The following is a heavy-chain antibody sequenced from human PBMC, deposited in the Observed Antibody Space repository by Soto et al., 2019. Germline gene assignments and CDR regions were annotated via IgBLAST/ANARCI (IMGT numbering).Heavy chain of an antibody. CDR1: VYTFTSYY. Sequence: ASFKVSCKTAVYTFTSYYMRCLLQAPGQGLEWMGIINPSGGRTSYAQKFQGRLTMTRDTSTSTVYMEMSSMRSEDTAVYYCERGSAGKLVDWGSYWGQGTLVTVSS. D-gene: IGHD6-6*01. J-gene: IGHJ4*02. V-gene: IGHV1-46*01. CDR3: ERGSAGKLVDWGSY. CDR2: INPSGGRT.